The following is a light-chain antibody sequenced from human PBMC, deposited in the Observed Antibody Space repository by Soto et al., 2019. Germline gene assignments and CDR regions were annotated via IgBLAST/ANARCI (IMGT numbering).Light chain of an antibody. Sequence: QSVLTQPPSASGTPGQRVTISCSGSSSNIGRNTANWYRQLPGTAPKLLIYSNDLRPSGVPDRLSGPNSGTSASLAISGLQSEDEADYYCAAWDDSLNRYVFGTGTKVTVL. CDR1: SSNIGRNT. J-gene: IGLJ1*01. CDR2: SND. CDR3: AAWDDSLNRYV. V-gene: IGLV1-44*01.